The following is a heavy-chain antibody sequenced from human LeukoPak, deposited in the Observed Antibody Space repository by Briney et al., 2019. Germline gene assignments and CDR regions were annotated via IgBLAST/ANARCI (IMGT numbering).Heavy chain of an antibody. CDR1: GFSFNTYV. V-gene: IGHV3-30-3*01. CDR2: LSSDGGDK. CDR3: ARDPGTIFDVLNYHFDN. Sequence: GGSLRLSCAASGFSFNTYVMHWVRQTPGKGLEWVALLSSDGGDKRYADAVQGRFTVSRDNFKSTLYLQMNSLRTEDTAIYYCARDPGTIFDVLNYHFDNWGQGTLVTVSS. J-gene: IGHJ4*02. D-gene: IGHD3-3*01.